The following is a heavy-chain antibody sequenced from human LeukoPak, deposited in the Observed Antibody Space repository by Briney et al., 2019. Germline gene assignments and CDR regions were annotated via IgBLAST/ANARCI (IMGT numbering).Heavy chain of an antibody. CDR1: GFTFSTYW. CDR2: IKQDGSEK. Sequence: QAGGSLRLSCAASGFTFSTYWMSWVRQAPGRGLEWVANIKQDGSEKYYVDSVKDRFTISRDNAKNSLYLQMNSLRVEDTAVYYCARSQTAILLFFDYWGQGTLVTVSS. CDR3: ARSQTAILLFFDY. D-gene: IGHD2-21*02. V-gene: IGHV3-7*01. J-gene: IGHJ4*02.